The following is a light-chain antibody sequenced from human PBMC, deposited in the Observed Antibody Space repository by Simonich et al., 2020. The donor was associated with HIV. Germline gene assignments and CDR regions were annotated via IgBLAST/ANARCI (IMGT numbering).Light chain of an antibody. CDR3: QQYNSYPYT. J-gene: IGKJ2*01. CDR2: KAS. Sequence: DIQMTQSPSTLSASVGDRVTITCRASQSISSWLAWYQQKPGKAPKLLIYKASSLESGVPSRFSGSGSGTEFTLTMSSLQPDDFATYYCQQYNSYPYTFGQGTKLEIK. CDR1: QSISSW. V-gene: IGKV1-5*03.